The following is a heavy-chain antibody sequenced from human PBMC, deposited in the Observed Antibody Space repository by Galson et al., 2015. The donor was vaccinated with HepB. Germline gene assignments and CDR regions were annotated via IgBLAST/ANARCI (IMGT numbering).Heavy chain of an antibody. D-gene: IGHD3-3*01. CDR2: TYYTSKWYV. Sequence: CAISGDSVSRNSVSWNWFRQSPWGGLEWLGRTYYTSKWYVDYAESVKSRIIINADSSKNQFPLQLNSVTPEDTAVYYCVRDANWRYDYWDQGTLVTVTS. CDR3: VRDANWRYDY. CDR1: GDSVSRNSVS. V-gene: IGHV6-1*01. J-gene: IGHJ4*02.